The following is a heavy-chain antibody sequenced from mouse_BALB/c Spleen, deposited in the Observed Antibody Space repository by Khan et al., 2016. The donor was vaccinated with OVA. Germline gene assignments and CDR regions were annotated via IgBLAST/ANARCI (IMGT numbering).Heavy chain of an antibody. CDR3: ARAYDGNYREAMDY. D-gene: IGHD2-10*01. Sequence: VQLQESGPGLVAPSQSLSITCTVSGFSLTGYGVNWVRQPPGKGLEWLGMIWGDGSTDYNSALKSRMNLSKDTSTSQVFLKMNSLQTYDTARYYCARAYDGNYREAMDYWGHGTSVTVAS. CDR2: IWGDGST. J-gene: IGHJ4*01. CDR1: GFSLTGYG. V-gene: IGHV2-6-7*01.